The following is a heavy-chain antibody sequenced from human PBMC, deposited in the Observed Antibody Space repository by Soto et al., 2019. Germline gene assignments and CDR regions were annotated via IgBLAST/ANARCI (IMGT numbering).Heavy chain of an antibody. D-gene: IGHD1-7*01. J-gene: IGHJ4*02. Sequence: SETLSLTCTVSGGSISSSSYYWGWIRQPPGKGLEWIGSIYYSGSTYYNPSLKSRATISVDTSKNQFSLKLSSVTAADTAVYYCARQNYAASYYFDYWGQGTLVTVSS. CDR3: ARQNYAASYYFDY. CDR1: GGSISSSSYY. CDR2: IYYSGST. V-gene: IGHV4-39*01.